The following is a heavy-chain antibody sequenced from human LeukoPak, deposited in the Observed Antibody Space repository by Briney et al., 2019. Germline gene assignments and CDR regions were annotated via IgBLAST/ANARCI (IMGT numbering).Heavy chain of an antibody. D-gene: IGHD1-14*01. J-gene: IGHJ2*01. CDR1: GGSFSGYY. CDR2: INHSGST. Sequence: SETLSLTCAVYGGSFSGYYWSWIRQPPGKGLEWIGEINHSGSTNYNPSLKSRVTISEDTSKNQFSLKLSSVTAADTAVYYCARGRITTRYFDLWGRGTLVTVSS. CDR3: ARGRITTRYFDL. V-gene: IGHV4-34*01.